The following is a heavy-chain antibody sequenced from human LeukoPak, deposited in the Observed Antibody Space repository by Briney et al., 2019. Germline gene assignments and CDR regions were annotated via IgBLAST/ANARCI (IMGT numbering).Heavy chain of an antibody. CDR1: GFAFSDYW. V-gene: IGHV3-74*01. J-gene: IGHJ4*02. Sequence: PGGSLRLSCAASGFAFSDYWMHWVRQVPGKGLVWVSRINTDGSYSIYADSVKGRLTISRDNAKNTVYLQMNSLRVEDAAVYYCARDRGALDYWGQGTLVTVSS. CDR2: INTDGSYS. D-gene: IGHD3-16*01. CDR3: ARDRGALDY.